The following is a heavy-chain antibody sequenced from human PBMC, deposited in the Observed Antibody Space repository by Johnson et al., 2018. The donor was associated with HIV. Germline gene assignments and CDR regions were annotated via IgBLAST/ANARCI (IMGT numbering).Heavy chain of an antibody. CDR3: AKGRIISVAGTMDAFDI. J-gene: IGHJ3*02. CDR1: GFIFDDYA. Sequence: LVESGGGLVQPGRSLRLSCAASGFIFDDYAMHWVRQAPGKGLEWVSGISWNSGGNGYADSVKGRFTISRDNAKNSLYLQMNSLRGEDTALYYCAKGRIISVAGTMDAFDIWGQGTMVTVSS. V-gene: IGHV3-9*01. D-gene: IGHD6-19*01. CDR2: ISWNSGGN.